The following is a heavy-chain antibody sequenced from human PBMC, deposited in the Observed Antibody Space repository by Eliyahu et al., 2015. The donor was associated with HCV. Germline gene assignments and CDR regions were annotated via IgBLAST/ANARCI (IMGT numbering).Heavy chain of an antibody. Sequence: EVQLVESGGGLVKPGGSLRLSCGAXGFTFSKAWMXWVRQAPGKGLEWVGRIRSKTAGGTTDFAAPVKGRFTISRDDSKNTLYLQMSSLKTEDTAVYYCATPPDIVGATTYHHWGQGTLVTVSS. CDR2: IRSKTAGGTT. J-gene: IGHJ5*02. D-gene: IGHD1-26*01. V-gene: IGHV3-15*01. CDR3: ATPPDIVGATTYHH. CDR1: GFTFSKAW.